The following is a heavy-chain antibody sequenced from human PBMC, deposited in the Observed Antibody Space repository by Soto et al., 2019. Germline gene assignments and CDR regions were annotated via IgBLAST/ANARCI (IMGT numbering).Heavy chain of an antibody. D-gene: IGHD2-15*01. V-gene: IGHV4-34*01. Sequence: PSETLSLTCAVSGGSISSGGYYWSWIRQPPGKGLEWIGEINHSGSTNYNPSLKSRVTISVDTSKNQCSLKLSSVTAADTAVYYCARDRCSGGSRYNNWFDLWGQGTLVTVSS. CDR2: INHSGST. J-gene: IGHJ5*02. CDR1: GGSISSGGYY. CDR3: ARDRCSGGSRYNNWFDL.